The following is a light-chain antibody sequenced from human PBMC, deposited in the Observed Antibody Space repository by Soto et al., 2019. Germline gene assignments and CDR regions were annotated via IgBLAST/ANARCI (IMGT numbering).Light chain of an antibody. CDR2: DAS. Sequence: EIVLTQSPATLSVSPGERATLSCRASQSVSSNLAWYQQKPGQSPRLLIYDASHRATGVPARFSGSGSGTDFTLTISSLEPEDFAVYYCQQRSVWPITFGQGTRLEIK. V-gene: IGKV3-11*01. J-gene: IGKJ5*01. CDR1: QSVSSN. CDR3: QQRSVWPIT.